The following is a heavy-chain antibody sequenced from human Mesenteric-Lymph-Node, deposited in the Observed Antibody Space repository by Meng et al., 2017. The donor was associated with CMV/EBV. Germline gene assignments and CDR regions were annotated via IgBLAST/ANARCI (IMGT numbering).Heavy chain of an antibody. CDR2: INSDGSST. V-gene: IGHV3-74*01. Sequence: GGSLRLSCAASGFTFSSYWMHWVRQAPGKGLVWVSRINSDGSSTSYADSVKGRFTISRDKAKNTLYLQMNSLRAEDAAVYYCAKGLGSRLYDSSGYDYWGKGTLVTVSS. CDR1: GFTFSSYW. J-gene: IGHJ4*02. D-gene: IGHD3-22*01. CDR3: AKGLGSRLYDSSGYDY.